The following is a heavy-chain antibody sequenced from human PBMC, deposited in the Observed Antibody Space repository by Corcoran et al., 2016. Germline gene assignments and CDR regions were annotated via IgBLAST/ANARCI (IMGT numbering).Heavy chain of an antibody. J-gene: IGHJ3*02. CDR2: IIPIFGTA. Sequence: QVQLVQSGAEVKKPGSSVKVSCKASGGTFSSYAISWVRQAPGQGLEWMGGIIPIFGTANYAQKFQGRVTSTADESTSTAYMELSSLRSEDTAVYYCARADLGYCTNGVCYTGAFDIWGQGTMVTVSS. CDR1: GGTFSSYA. D-gene: IGHD2-8*01. V-gene: IGHV1-69*01. CDR3: ARADLGYCTNGVCYTGAFDI.